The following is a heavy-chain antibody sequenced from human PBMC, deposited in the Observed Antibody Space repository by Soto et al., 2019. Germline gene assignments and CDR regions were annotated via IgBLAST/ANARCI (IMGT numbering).Heavy chain of an antibody. V-gene: IGHV3-9*01. D-gene: IGHD2-15*01. J-gene: IGHJ5*02. CDR2: ISWNSGSI. Sequence: SLRLSCAASGFTFDAYAMHWVRQAAGKGVEGGSGISWNSGSISYAGAVKGRFTISRDDAKRSLFLQTMSLTAEDRAIYYLVRGGGGGRFDPWGQGTMVTVSS. CDR1: GFTFDAYA. CDR3: VRGGGGGRFDP.